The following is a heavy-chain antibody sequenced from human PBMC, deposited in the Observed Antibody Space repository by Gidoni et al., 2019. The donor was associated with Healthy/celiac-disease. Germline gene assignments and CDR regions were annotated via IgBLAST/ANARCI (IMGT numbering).Heavy chain of an antibody. D-gene: IGHD2-2*01. Sequence: QVQLQESGPGLVKPSQTLSLTCTVPGGPIRSGSYYWSWIRQPAGKGLEWIGRIDTSGSTNYNPSLKSRVTISVDTSKNQFSLKLSSVTAADTAVYYCARVRCSSTSCHPAYYYYYYMDVWGKGTTVTVSS. CDR3: ARVRCSSTSCHPAYYYYYYMDV. CDR2: IDTSGST. J-gene: IGHJ6*03. CDR1: GGPIRSGSYY. V-gene: IGHV4-61*02.